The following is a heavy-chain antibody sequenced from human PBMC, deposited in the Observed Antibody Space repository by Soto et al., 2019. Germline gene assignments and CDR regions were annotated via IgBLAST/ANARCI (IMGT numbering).Heavy chain of an antibody. CDR3: ARDKGWRQVILGRWFDP. D-gene: IGHD1-26*01. Sequence: SETLSLTCSVSGDSVRSDEFSWTWVRQPPGKGLEWLGNISYTGITTYNPSLKSRVTISIDTSENQFSLKLTSVTAADSGVYYCARDKGWRQVILGRWFDPWGQGTLVTVSS. CDR2: ISYTGIT. V-gene: IGHV4-61*08. CDR1: GDSVRSDEFS. J-gene: IGHJ5*02.